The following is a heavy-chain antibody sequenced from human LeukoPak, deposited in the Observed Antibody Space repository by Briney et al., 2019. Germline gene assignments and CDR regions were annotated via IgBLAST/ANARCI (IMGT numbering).Heavy chain of an antibody. J-gene: IGHJ3*02. CDR3: ARIGTYCGGDCYQAFDI. Sequence: SETLSLTCTVSGGSISSYYWSWIRQPPVKGLEWIGYIYYSGSTNYNPSLKSRVTISVDTSKNQFSLKLSSVTAADTAVYYCARIGTYCGGDCYQAFDIWGQGTMVTVSS. V-gene: IGHV4-59*08. CDR1: GGSISSYY. CDR2: IYYSGST. D-gene: IGHD2-21*02.